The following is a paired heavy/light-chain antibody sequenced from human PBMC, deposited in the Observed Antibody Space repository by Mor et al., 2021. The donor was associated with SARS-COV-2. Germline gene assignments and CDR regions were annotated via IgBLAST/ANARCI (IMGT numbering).Light chain of an antibody. CDR2: GAS. J-gene: IGKJ4*01. V-gene: IGKV3-20*01. CDR1: QSVSSNY. CDR3: QQYGRSLT. Sequence: EIVLTQSPGTLSLSPGERATLSCRASQSVSSNYLAWYQQKPGQAPRLLIYGASSRATGIPDRFSGSGSGTDFTLTISRLEPEDFAVYYCQQYGRSLTFGGGTKVEIK.
Heavy chain of an antibody. V-gene: IGHV3-30*02. D-gene: IGHD4-17*01. CDR3: AKTPAATVTTYFDY. CDR1: GFTFSNYG. CDR2: IRHDGSNNYDGSNK. J-gene: IGHJ4*02. Sequence: QVQLVESGGGVVQPGGSLRLSCAASGFTFSNYGMHWVRQAPGKGLEWVAFIRHDGSNNYDGSNKYYADSVKGRFTISRDNSKNTLYLQMNSLRAEDTAVYYCAKTPAATVTTYFDYWGQGTLVTVSS.